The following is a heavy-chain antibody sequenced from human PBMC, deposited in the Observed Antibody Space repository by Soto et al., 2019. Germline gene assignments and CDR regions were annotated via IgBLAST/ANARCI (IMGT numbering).Heavy chain of an antibody. J-gene: IGHJ4*02. CDR1: GFTFTSYA. D-gene: IGHD3-9*01. CDR3: TQDGGSRDWLTVN. CDR2: ITGGGDNT. V-gene: IGHV3-23*01. Sequence: EVQLLECGGDLVQPGGSLRLSCAASGFTFTSYAMSWIRQAPGKGLEWVSAITGGGDNTYYADSVKGRFTISRDNSKNTLYLQMNSLRAEDTAFYYCTQDGGSRDWLTVNWGQGTLVTVSS.